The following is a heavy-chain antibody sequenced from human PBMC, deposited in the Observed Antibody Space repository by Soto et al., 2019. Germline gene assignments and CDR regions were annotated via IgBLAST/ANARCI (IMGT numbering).Heavy chain of an antibody. CDR1: GFTFSSYA. D-gene: IGHD3-16*02. Sequence: GGSLRLSCAASGFTFSSYAMSWVRQAPGKGLEWVSAISGSGGSTCYADSVKGRFTISRDNSKNTLYLQMNSLRAEDTAVYYCAKGGYTFGGVIVSPIDYWGQGTLVTVSS. V-gene: IGHV3-23*01. CDR2: ISGSGGST. J-gene: IGHJ4*02. CDR3: AKGGYTFGGVIVSPIDY.